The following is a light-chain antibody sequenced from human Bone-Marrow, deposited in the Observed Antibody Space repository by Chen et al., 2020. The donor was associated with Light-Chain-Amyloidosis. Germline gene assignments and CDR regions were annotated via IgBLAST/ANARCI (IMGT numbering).Light chain of an antibody. CDR2: EVT. CDR3: SSYTITNTLV. V-gene: IGLV2-14*01. J-gene: IGLJ1*01. Sequence: QSALTQPASVSGSPGQSLTISCTGTSSDVGGANHVSWYQQHPDKAPKLMIYEVTNPPSWVPARFSGSKSDNTAALTISGLQTEDEADYFCSSYTITNTLVFGSGTRVTVL. CDR1: SSDVGGANH.